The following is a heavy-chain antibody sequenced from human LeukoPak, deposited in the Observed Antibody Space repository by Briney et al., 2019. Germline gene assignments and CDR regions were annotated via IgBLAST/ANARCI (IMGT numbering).Heavy chain of an antibody. CDR1: GGSISSSSYY. D-gene: IGHD3-10*01. CDR2: IYYSGST. CDR3: ARLERSYYRARLVPFDY. Sequence: SETLSLTCTVSGGSISSSSYYWGWVRQPPGRGVEWIGSIYYSGSTYYNPSHKSRVTISVETSKNPFSLKLSSVTAADTAVYYCARLERSYYRARLVPFDYWGQGTLVTVSS. J-gene: IGHJ4*02. V-gene: IGHV4-39*01.